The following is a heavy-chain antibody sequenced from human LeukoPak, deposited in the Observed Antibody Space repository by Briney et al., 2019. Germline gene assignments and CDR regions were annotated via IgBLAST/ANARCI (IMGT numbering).Heavy chain of an antibody. V-gene: IGHV6-1*01. D-gene: IGHD2-15*01. CDR3: ARGLGYCSGGSCYHRKTFDY. CDR1: GDTVSSNSAA. Sequence: SQTLSLTCAISGDTVSSNSAAWNWIRQSPSRGLEWLGRTYYRSKWYNDYAVSVKSRITINPDTSKNHFSLQLNSVTPEDTAVYYCARGLGYCSGGSCYHRKTFDYWGQGTLVTVSS. CDR2: TYYRSKWYN. J-gene: IGHJ4*02.